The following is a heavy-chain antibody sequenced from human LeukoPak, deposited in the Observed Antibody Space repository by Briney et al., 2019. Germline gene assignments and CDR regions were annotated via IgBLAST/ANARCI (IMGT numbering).Heavy chain of an antibody. CDR3: AISGYDVYYFDY. CDR2: IYSGGST. V-gene: IGHV3-53*01. Sequence: PGGSLRLSCAASGFTFSSNYMSWVRQAPGKGLEWVSVIYSGGSTYYADSVKGRFTISRDNSKNTLYLQMNSLRAEDTAVYYCAISGYDVYYFDYWGQGTLVTVSS. CDR1: GFTFSSNY. D-gene: IGHD5-12*01. J-gene: IGHJ4*02.